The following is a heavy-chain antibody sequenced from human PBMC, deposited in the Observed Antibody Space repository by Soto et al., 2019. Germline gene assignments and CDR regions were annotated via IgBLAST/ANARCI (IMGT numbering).Heavy chain of an antibody. J-gene: IGHJ4*02. V-gene: IGHV1-69*12. CDR1: GGTFSSYA. D-gene: IGHD2-15*01. CDR3: ALRARAIAAKDDY. Sequence: QVQLVQSGAEVKKPGSSVKVSCKASGGTFSSYAISWVRQAPGQGLEWMGGIIPIFGTANYAQKFQGRVTITAHESRSTAYMELSSLRSEDTAVYYCALRARAIAAKDDYWGQGTLVTVSS. CDR2: IIPIFGTA.